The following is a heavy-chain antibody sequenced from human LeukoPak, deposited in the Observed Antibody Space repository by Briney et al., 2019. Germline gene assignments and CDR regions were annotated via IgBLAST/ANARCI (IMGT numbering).Heavy chain of an antibody. CDR1: GGSISSSSYY. V-gene: IGHV4-39*07. CDR3: ARADYSSSSYFDY. J-gene: IGHJ4*02. Sequence: SETLSLTCTVSGGSISSSSYYWGWIRQPPGKGLEWIGSTYYSGSTYYNPSLKSRVTISVDTSKNQFSLKLSSVTAADTAVYYCARADYSSSSYFDYWGQGTLVTVSS. D-gene: IGHD6-6*01. CDR2: TYYSGST.